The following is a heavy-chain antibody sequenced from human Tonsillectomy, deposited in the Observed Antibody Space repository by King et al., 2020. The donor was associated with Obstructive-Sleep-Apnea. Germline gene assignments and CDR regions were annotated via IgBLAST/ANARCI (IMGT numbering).Heavy chain of an antibody. CDR3: ARASTRGVFDY. Sequence: QLVQSGGGVVQPGRSLRLSCAASGFTFSSYAMHWVRQAPGKGLVWVGVISYEGSNKYYAASVKGRFTISRDNSKNTLYLQMNSLRAEDTAVYYCARASTRGVFDYWGQGTLVTVSS. CDR1: GFTFSSYA. CDR2: ISYEGSNK. D-gene: IGHD2/OR15-2a*01. V-gene: IGHV3-30*04. J-gene: IGHJ4*02.